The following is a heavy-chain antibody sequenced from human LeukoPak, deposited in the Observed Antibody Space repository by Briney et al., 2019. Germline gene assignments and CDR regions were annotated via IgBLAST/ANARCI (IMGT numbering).Heavy chain of an antibody. Sequence: SETLSLTCTVSGGSISSSSYYWGRIRQPPGKGLEWIGSIYYSGSTYYNPSLKSRVTISVDTSKNQFSLKLSSVTAADTAVYYCARHSLKTYVLRFLEWLSPFDYWGQGTLVTVSS. CDR2: IYYSGST. D-gene: IGHD3-3*01. CDR1: GGSISSSSYY. CDR3: ARHSLKTYVLRFLEWLSPFDY. V-gene: IGHV4-39*01. J-gene: IGHJ4*02.